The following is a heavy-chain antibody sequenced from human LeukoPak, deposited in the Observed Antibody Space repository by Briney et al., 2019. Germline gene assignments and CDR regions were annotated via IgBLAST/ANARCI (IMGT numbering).Heavy chain of an antibody. D-gene: IGHD3-10*01. Sequence: SQSLSLTCTVSGGSISSGSYYWSWIRQPAGKGLEWIGRIYTSGSANYNPSLKSRVTISVDTSKNQFSLKLKSVTAADTAVYYCARGEYYYGPGTLNRFDPWGQGTLVTVSS. CDR1: GGSISSGSYY. CDR3: ARGEYYYGPGTLNRFDP. J-gene: IGHJ5*02. V-gene: IGHV4-61*02. CDR2: IYTSGSA.